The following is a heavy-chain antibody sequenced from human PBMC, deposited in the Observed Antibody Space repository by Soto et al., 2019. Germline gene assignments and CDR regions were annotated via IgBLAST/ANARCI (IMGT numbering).Heavy chain of an antibody. CDR3: TKRPLCVGDCWYFDD. J-gene: IGHJ4*02. D-gene: IGHD2-21*02. V-gene: IGHV3-23*05. Sequence: EVRLLESGGGSAQPGGSLRLSCAASGFNFRTYAMYWVRQAPGKGLEWVSAIDDGNIAYYADSVKGRFIISRDNSRNTLYLHMAGLRVEDTAIYFCTKRPLCVGDCWYFDDWGQGILVTVSS. CDR2: IDDGNIA. CDR1: GFNFRTYA.